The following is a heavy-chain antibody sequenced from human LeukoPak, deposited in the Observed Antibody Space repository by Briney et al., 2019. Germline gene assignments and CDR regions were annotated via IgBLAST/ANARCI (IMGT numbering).Heavy chain of an antibody. D-gene: IGHD3-22*01. J-gene: IGHJ4*02. CDR1: GYSFTSYW. CDR3: ALTYYYDSSVVYFDY. V-gene: IGHV5-51*01. Sequence: GESLKISCKGSGYSFTSYWIGWVRQMPGKGLEWMGIIYPGDSDTRYSPSFQGQVTISADKSIGTAYLQWSSLKASDTAMYYCALTYYYDSSVVYFDYWGQGTLVTVSS. CDR2: IYPGDSDT.